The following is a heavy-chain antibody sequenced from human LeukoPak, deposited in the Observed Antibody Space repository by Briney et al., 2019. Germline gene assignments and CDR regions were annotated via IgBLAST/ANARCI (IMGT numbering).Heavy chain of an antibody. J-gene: IGHJ3*02. D-gene: IGHD5-18*01. CDR2: ISSSSSYI. V-gene: IGHV3-21*01. CDR1: GFTFSSYS. CDR3: AREKTGYSYGYLVGFFDI. Sequence: PGGSLRLSCAASGFTFSSYSMTWVRQAPGKGLEWVSSISSSSSYIYYADSVKGRFTISRDNAKNSLYLQMNSLRAEDTAVYYCAREKTGYSYGYLVGFFDIRGQGTMVTVSS.